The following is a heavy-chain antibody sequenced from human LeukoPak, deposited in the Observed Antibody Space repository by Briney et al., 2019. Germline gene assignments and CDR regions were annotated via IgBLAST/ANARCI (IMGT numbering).Heavy chain of an antibody. CDR1: GFTFSSYA. D-gene: IGHD5-18*01. Sequence: GGSLRLSCAASGFTFSSYAMSWVRQAPGKGLEWVAVIWYDGSNKYYADSVKGRFTISRDNSKNTLYLQMNSLRAEDTAVYYCARGGIQLWSPPDYWGQGTLVTVSS. CDR3: ARGGIQLWSPPDY. J-gene: IGHJ4*02. V-gene: IGHV3-33*08. CDR2: IWYDGSNK.